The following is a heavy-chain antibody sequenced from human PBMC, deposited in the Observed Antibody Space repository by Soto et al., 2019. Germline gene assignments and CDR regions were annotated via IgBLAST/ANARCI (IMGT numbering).Heavy chain of an antibody. CDR2: FYHSGNA. J-gene: IGHJ4*02. V-gene: IGHV4-59*01. Sequence: SETLSLTCSVSGGSISSYDWSWIRQSPEKGLEWSCYFYHSGNANYNPSLKSRVTISVDTSKNQLSLRLSSVTAADTAVYYCARGQAGVVPYWGQGTLVT. CDR1: GGSISSYD. D-gene: IGHD3-3*01. CDR3: ARGQAGVVPY.